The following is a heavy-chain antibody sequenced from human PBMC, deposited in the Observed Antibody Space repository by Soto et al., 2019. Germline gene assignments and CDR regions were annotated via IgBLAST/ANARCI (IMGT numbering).Heavy chain of an antibody. CDR3: ARGHEGVVATH. J-gene: IGHJ4*02. CDR2: IKDGGRT. CDR1: GGSLSGYY. Sequence: QVQLQQWGAGLLKPSETLSLNCAVNGGSLSGYYWSWIRQPPGKGLEWIGEIKDGGRTNYSPSLKRRATLSSASANHQFSLRLYSVTAAAPGVYYCARGHEGVVATHWDQGTLVTVSS. D-gene: IGHD5-12*01. V-gene: IGHV4-34*01.